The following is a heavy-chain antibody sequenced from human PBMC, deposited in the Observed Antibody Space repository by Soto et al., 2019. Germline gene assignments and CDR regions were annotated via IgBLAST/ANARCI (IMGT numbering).Heavy chain of an antibody. Sequence: PSETLSLTCSVSGGSINSRSYSWGWIRQPPGKGLEWIGTFYNNGNPNYNPSLKSRVTISVDTSKNQFSLKLSSVTAADTAVYYCARVSGIYYYGMDVWGQGTTVTSP. CDR2: FYNNGNP. D-gene: IGHD3-10*01. CDR1: GGSINSRSYS. CDR3: ARVSGIYYYGMDV. J-gene: IGHJ6*02. V-gene: IGHV4-39*07.